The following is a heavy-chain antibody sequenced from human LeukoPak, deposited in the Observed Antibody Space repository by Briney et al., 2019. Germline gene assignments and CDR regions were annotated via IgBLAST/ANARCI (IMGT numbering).Heavy chain of an antibody. CDR2: IYYSGST. V-gene: IGHV4-39*07. J-gene: IGHJ5*02. D-gene: IGHD4-11*01. CDR1: GGSISSSSYY. Sequence: PSETLSLTCTASGGSISSSSYYWGWIRQPPGKGLEWIGSIYYSGSTYYNPSLKSRVTISVDTSKNQFSLKLSSVTAADTAVYYSARDRKVKGFAPWGQGTLVPVSS. CDR3: ARDRKVKGFAP.